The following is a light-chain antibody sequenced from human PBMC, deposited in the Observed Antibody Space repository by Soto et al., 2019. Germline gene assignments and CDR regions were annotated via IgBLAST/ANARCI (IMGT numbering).Light chain of an antibody. Sequence: DIQMTQSPSSLSASVGDRVTITCRASQSISNYLNWYQQKPGKAPKLLIYAASSLQSGVPSRFSGSGSGTDFTRTISILQLEDFATYYCQQSYSTAWTFGQGTKVEIK. CDR2: AAS. V-gene: IGKV1-39*01. CDR1: QSISNY. CDR3: QQSYSTAWT. J-gene: IGKJ1*01.